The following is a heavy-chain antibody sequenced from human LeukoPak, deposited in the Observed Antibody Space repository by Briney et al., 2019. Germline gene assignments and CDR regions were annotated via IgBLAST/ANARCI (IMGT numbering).Heavy chain of an antibody. V-gene: IGHV4-59*01. CDR3: ARDRPLIAVAGTYFYY. CDR1: GGSISSYY. CDR2: IYYSGST. D-gene: IGHD6-19*01. J-gene: IGHJ4*02. Sequence: PSETLSLTCTVSGGSISSYYWSWIRQPPGKGLEWVGYIYYSGSTNYNPSLKSRVTISVDTSKNQFSLKLSSVTAADTAVYYCARDRPLIAVAGTYFYYWGQGTLVTVSS.